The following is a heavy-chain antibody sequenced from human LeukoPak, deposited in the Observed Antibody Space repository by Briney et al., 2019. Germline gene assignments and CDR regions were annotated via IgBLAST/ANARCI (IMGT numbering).Heavy chain of an antibody. CDR3: ARMPPVRGVRNFYFYYYVDV. D-gene: IGHD3-10*01. J-gene: IGHJ6*03. Sequence: SETLSLTCTVSGASIDGYYWSWIRQPAGQSPEWIGRIHTSGTTNYNPAFKSRVIMSVDTSDKQFSLNVSFVTAADTAVYYCARMPPVRGVRNFYFYYYVDVWGRGTTVTVSS. CDR1: GASIDGYY. V-gene: IGHV4-4*07. CDR2: IHTSGTT.